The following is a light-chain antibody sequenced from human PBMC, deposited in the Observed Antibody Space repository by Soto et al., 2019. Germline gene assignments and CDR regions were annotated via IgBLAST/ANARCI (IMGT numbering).Light chain of an antibody. V-gene: IGKV1-5*01. J-gene: IGKJ1*01. CDR3: QEYNSYTWP. Sequence: IQMTQSPSTVSASVRDRVTITCRASQSIRNWLAWYQQKPGKIPKLLIYDASSLASGVPSRFSGSGSGTEFTLTISSLQPDDFASFYCQEYNSYTWPFGQGTKADIK. CDR1: QSIRNW. CDR2: DAS.